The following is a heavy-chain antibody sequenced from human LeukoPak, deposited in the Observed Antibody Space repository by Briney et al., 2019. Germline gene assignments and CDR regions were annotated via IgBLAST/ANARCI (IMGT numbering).Heavy chain of an antibody. CDR2: INSGGSDT. D-gene: IGHD6-13*01. Sequence: AGGSLRLSCAASGFTFSSYWMHWVRQAPGKGLVWVSRINSGGSDTTYADSVKGRFTISRDNAKNTLYLQMNSLRAEDTAMYYCARVGVFEAAAGQIDYWGQGTLVTVSS. V-gene: IGHV3-74*01. CDR1: GFTFSSYW. J-gene: IGHJ4*02. CDR3: ARVGVFEAAAGQIDY.